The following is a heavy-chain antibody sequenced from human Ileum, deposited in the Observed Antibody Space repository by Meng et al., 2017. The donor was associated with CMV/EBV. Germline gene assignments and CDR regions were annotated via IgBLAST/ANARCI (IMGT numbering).Heavy chain of an antibody. J-gene: IGHJ3*02. D-gene: IGHD3-22*01. CDR1: GFTFTSYG. CDR3: ARDPAGYDAFDI. V-gene: IGHV3-30*02. CDR2: IRYDGSNK. Sequence: GGSLRLSCAASGFTFTSYGMHWVRQAPGKGLEWVTFIRYDGSNKYYADSVKGRFTISRDNSKNTLYLQMNSLRAEDTAVYYCARDPAGYDAFDIWGQGTMVTVS.